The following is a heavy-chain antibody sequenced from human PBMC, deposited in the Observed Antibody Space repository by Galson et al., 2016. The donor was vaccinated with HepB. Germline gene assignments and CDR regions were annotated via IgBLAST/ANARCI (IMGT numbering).Heavy chain of an antibody. J-gene: IGHJ4*02. CDR1: GFSLNTSGVC. Sequence: PALVKPTQTLRLTCTFSGFSLNTSGVCVSWVRQPPGKALEWLARIDYNDDKRYRPSLQSSLTITKASSRDQVVLTMTNMDPVDTATYYCAHSRRLGVFTLFDSWGQGARVTVSS. CDR2: IDYNDDK. CDR3: AHSRRLGVFTLFDS. V-gene: IGHV2-5*08. D-gene: IGHD7-27*01.